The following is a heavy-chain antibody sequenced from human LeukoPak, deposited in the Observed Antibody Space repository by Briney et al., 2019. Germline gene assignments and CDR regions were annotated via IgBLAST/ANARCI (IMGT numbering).Heavy chain of an antibody. J-gene: IGHJ4*02. D-gene: IGHD6-13*01. CDR1: GASISSGAYY. V-gene: IGHV4-31*03. CDR3: ARDSSTWWFDY. Sequence: TSQTLPLTCTVSGASISSGAYYWSWIRQHPGKGLECIGYIYYSGSTYYNPSLKSRVTISVDTSKNQFSLNLRSVTAADTAVYYCARDSSTWWFDYWGQGTLVTVSS. CDR2: IYYSGST.